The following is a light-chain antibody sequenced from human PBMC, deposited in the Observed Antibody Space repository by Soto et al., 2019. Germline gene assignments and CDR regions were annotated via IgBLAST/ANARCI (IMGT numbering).Light chain of an antibody. CDR1: QNINRN. CDR2: ASS. J-gene: IGKJ1*01. CDR3: QQYNDWPRT. V-gene: IGKV3-15*01. Sequence: EIVMTQSPATLSVSPGERATLSCRASQNINRNLAWYQQKPGQAPRLLIYASSTRATNIPVRFSGSGSGTEFTLTISGLQSEDFAIYHCQQYNDWPRTFGQGTKVDIK.